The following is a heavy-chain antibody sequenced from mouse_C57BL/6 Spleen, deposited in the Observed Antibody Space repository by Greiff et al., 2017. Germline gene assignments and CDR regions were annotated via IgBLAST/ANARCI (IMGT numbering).Heavy chain of an antibody. CDR2: ISYDGSN. D-gene: IGHD2-4*01. CDR1: GYSIPSGYY. V-gene: IGHV3-6*01. J-gene: IGHJ3*01. CDR3: ARGVYDYDETWFAD. Sequence: EVQLVESGPGLVKPSQSLSLTCSVTGYSIPSGYYWNWIRQFPGNKLEWMGYISYDGSNNYNPSLKNRISITRDTSKNQFFLKLNSVTTEDTATYYCARGVYDYDETWFADWGQGTLVTVSA.